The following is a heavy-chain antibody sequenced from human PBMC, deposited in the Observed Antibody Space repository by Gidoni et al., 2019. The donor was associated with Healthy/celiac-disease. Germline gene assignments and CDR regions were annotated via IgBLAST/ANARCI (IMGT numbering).Heavy chain of an antibody. CDR1: GYTCTSYD. CDR3: AREGQGSGSYYWGWFDP. CDR2: MNPNSGNT. V-gene: IGHV1-8*01. D-gene: IGHD3-10*01. J-gene: IGHJ5*02. Sequence: QVQLGQSGAEVKKPGASVKVSGKASGYTCTSYDINWVRQATGQGLEWMGWMNPNSGNTGYAQKFQGRVTMTRTTSLSTAYLELSSLRSADTAVYYCAREGQGSGSYYWGWFDPWGQGTLVTVSS.